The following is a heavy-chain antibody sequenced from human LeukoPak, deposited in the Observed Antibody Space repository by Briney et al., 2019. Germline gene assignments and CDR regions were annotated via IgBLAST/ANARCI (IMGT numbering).Heavy chain of an antibody. J-gene: IGHJ6*03. CDR1: GFTFSTYA. CDR2: ISYDGSSK. CDR3: ARGGGRKFFGGGAYYYYMDV. D-gene: IGHD3-16*01. Sequence: GGSLRLSCAASGFTFSTYAMHWVRQAPGKGLEWVAVISYDGSSKYYADSVKGRFTISRDNSKNTLYLQMNSLRAEDTAVYYCARGGGRKFFGGGAYYYYMDVWGKGTTVAVSS. V-gene: IGHV3-30*04.